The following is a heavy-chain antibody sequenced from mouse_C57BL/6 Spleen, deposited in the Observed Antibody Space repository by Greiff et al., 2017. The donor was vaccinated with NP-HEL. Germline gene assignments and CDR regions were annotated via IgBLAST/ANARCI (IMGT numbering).Heavy chain of an antibody. D-gene: IGHD4-1*01. J-gene: IGHJ4*01. CDR1: GYTFTSYW. Sequence: VQLQQSGAELVMPGASVKLSCKASGYTFTSYWMHWVKQRPGQGLEWIGEIDPSDSYTNYNQKFKGKSTLTVDKSSSTAYMQLSSLTSEDSAVYYCARSGAGAMDYWGQGTSVTVSS. V-gene: IGHV1-69*01. CDR3: ARSGAGAMDY. CDR2: IDPSDSYT.